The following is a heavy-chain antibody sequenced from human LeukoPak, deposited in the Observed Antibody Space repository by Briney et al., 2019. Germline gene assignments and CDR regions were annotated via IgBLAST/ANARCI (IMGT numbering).Heavy chain of an antibody. D-gene: IGHD1-1*01. V-gene: IGHV4-34*01. J-gene: IGHJ4*02. Sequence: SETLSLTCAVYGGSFSGYYWSWIRQPPGKGLEWIGEINHSGGTNYNPSLKSRVTISVDPSKNQFSLKLSSVTAADTAVYYCARQLEAFDYWGQGTLVTVSS. CDR2: INHSGGT. CDR3: ARQLEAFDY. CDR1: GGSFSGYY.